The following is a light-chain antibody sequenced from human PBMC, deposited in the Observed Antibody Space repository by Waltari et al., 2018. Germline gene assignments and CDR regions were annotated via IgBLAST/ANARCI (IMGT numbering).Light chain of an antibody. CDR3: QMYVRLPAT. J-gene: IGKJ1*01. Sequence: EIVLTQSPGTLSLSPGERDILSCRASQRVGRSLCWYQQKNGQAPWPLIYDASTRTTGIPDRFSGGGSGTDFSLTISRLEPEDFAVYYCQMYVRLPATFGQGTKVEI. CDR2: DAS. V-gene: IGKV3-20*01. CDR1: QRVGRS.